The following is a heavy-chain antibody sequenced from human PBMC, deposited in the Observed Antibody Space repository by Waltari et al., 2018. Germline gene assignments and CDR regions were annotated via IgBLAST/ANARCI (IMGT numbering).Heavy chain of an antibody. CDR3: ARSIVAPGGGPDPSLDY. CDR1: GYTFTDYY. CDR2: INPNSGGT. J-gene: IGHJ4*02. D-gene: IGHD5-12*01. Sequence: QVQLVQSGAEVKKPGASVKVSCKGSGYTFTDYYIHWVRQAPGQGLEWMGWINPNSGGTNYAQKFQGRVTVARDTSISTAYMELSRLTSDDTAVYYCARSIVAPGGGPDPSLDYWGQGTLVTVSS. V-gene: IGHV1-2*02.